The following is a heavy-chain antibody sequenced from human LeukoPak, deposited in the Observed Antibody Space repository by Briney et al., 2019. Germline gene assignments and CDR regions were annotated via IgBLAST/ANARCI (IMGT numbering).Heavy chain of an antibody. Sequence: PGGSLRLSCAASGFTFSNYWMQWVRQAPGKGLMWVSRINGEGGTSYADSVKGRFTISRDNAKNTVHLQMNSLRAEDTAVYYCARDLVYGSGSCGHWGQGTLVTVSS. CDR1: GFTFSNYW. V-gene: IGHV3-74*01. CDR2: INGEGGT. D-gene: IGHD3-10*01. CDR3: ARDLVYGSGSCGH. J-gene: IGHJ4*02.